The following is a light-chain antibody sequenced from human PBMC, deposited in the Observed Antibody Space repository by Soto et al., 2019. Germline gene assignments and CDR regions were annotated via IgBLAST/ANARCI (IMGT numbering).Light chain of an antibody. CDR2: GAS. Sequence: EIVLTQSPGTLSLSPGERATLSCRASQRVRSSFLAWYQQKPGQAPRLLIYGASSSATGVPDRFSGGGSGTDFTLTITSLEPEDFAVYYCHQCTNWPLRTFGGGTKVDIK. CDR1: QRVRSSF. V-gene: IGKV3D-20*02. CDR3: HQCTNWPLRT. J-gene: IGKJ4*01.